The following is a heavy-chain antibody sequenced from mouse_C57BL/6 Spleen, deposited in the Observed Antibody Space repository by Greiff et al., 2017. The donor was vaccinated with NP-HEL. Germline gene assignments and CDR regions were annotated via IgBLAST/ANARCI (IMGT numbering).Heavy chain of an antibody. V-gene: IGHV10-3*01. J-gene: IGHJ2*01. CDR3: VRDQTGVFDY. CDR1: GFTFNTYA. Sequence: DVKLVESGGGLVQPKGSLKLSCAASGFTFNTYAMHWVRQAPGKGLEWVACIRSKSSNYATYYADSVKDRFTISRDDSQSMLYLQMNNLKTEDTAMYYCVRDQTGVFDYWGQGTTLTVSS. D-gene: IGHD4-1*01. CDR2: IRSKSSNYAT.